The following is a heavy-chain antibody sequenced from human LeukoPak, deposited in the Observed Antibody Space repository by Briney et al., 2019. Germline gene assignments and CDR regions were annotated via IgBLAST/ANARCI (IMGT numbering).Heavy chain of an antibody. Sequence: GGSLRLSCAASGFTFTNAWMSWVRQTPGKGLEWVSSISDSSSYIYYADSVKGRFTISRDNAKNSLYLQMNSLRAEDTAVYYCARSSVLVLAASSDYWGQGTLVTVSS. CDR1: GFTFTNAW. D-gene: IGHD2-15*01. V-gene: IGHV3-21*01. J-gene: IGHJ4*02. CDR3: ARSSVLVLAASSDY. CDR2: ISDSSSYI.